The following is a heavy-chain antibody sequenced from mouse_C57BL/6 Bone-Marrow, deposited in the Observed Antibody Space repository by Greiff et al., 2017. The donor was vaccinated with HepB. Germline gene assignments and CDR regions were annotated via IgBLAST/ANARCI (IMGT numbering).Heavy chain of an antibody. CDR3: ARVYDGYYVGYWYFDV. V-gene: IGHV1-72*01. CDR1: GYTFTSYW. CDR2: IDPNSGGT. J-gene: IGHJ1*03. Sequence: QVQLKQPGAELVKPGASVKLSCKASGYTFTSYWMHWVKQRPGRGLEWIGRIDPNSGGTKYNEKFKSKATLTVDKPSSTAYMQLSSLTSEDSAVYYGARVYDGYYVGYWYFDVWGTGTTVTVSS. D-gene: IGHD2-3*01.